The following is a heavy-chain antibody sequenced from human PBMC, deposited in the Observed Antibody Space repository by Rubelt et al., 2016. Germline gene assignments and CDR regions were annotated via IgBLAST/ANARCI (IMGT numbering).Heavy chain of an antibody. J-gene: IGHJ4*02. Sequence: QVQLVQSGAEVKKPGASVKVSCKASGYTFTGYYMHWVRQAPGQGLEWMGRINPSGGSTSYAQKFQGRVTMTRDTSTSTVYMGLSSLRSEDTAVYYCAREQETTVTIEGVLGYWGQGTLVTVSS. CDR1: GYTFTGYY. V-gene: IGHV1-46*01. CDR3: AREQETTVTIEGVLGY. D-gene: IGHD4-17*01. CDR2: INPSGGST.